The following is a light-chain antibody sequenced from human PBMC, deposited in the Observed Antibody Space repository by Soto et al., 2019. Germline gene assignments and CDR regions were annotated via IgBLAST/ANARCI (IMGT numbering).Light chain of an antibody. V-gene: IGKV1-39*01. CDR1: QTVYTW. Sequence: DIQMTQSPSTLSASIGDRVTITCRASQTVYTWLAWYQQKPGTAPKLLIYEASTLHSGVPSRFTGSGSGTDFTLTISSLQPEDYATYYCQQSYSTPPRYTFGQGTKVDI. CDR2: EAS. J-gene: IGKJ2*01. CDR3: QQSYSTPPRYT.